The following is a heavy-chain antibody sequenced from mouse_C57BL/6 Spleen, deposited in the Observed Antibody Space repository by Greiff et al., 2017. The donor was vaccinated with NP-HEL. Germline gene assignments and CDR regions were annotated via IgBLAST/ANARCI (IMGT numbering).Heavy chain of an antibody. CDR1: GYAFSSYW. Sequence: QVQLQQSGAELVKPGASVKISCKASGYAFSSYWMNWVKQRPGKGLEWIGQIYPGDGDTNYNGKFKGKATLTADKSSSTAYMQLSSLTSEDSAVYFCARFITTVVATEYFDVWGTGTTVTVSS. D-gene: IGHD1-1*01. CDR2: IYPGDGDT. V-gene: IGHV1-80*01. J-gene: IGHJ1*03. CDR3: ARFITTVVATEYFDV.